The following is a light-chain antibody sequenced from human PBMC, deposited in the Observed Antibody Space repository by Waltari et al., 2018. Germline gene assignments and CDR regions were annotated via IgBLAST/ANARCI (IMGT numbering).Light chain of an antibody. Sequence: DIQMTQSPSPLSASVGDRVTLSCRASQDIRNRLAWYQQKPGQAPNLLIYGTSSWHTGVPERFSGGGSGTDFTLTISRLEPEDFGAYYCQHDKSFPATFGHGTKVEIK. CDR1: QDIRNR. CDR3: QHDKSFPAT. V-gene: IGKV1-12*01. CDR2: GTS. J-gene: IGKJ3*01.